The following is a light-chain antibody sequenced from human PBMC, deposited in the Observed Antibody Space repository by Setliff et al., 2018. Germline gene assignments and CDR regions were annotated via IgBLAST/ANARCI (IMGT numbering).Light chain of an antibody. CDR3: NAYSADTTYV. Sequence: QSVLTQPASVSGSPGQSITISCSGTGRDVGSYDLVSWYQQHPGKAPKLIIYAVSDRPSGVSHRFSGSKSGNTAYLTISGLRTEDEADYYCNAYSADTTYVFGSGTKSPS. V-gene: IGLV2-14*03. CDR2: AVS. CDR1: GRDVGSYDL. J-gene: IGLJ1*01.